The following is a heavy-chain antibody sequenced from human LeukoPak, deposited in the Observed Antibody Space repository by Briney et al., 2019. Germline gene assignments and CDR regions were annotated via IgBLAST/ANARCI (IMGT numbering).Heavy chain of an antibody. V-gene: IGHV5-51*01. D-gene: IGHD2-15*01. CDR3: ARXYXSGXSCYQGDFDY. Sequence: XXSGYSFTSYWIGWVRQMPGKGLEWMGIIYPGDSDTRYSPSFQGQVTISADKSISTAYLQWSSLKASDTAMYYCARXYXSGXSCYQGDFDYWGQGTLVTVSS. CDR1: GYSFTSYW. CDR2: IYPGDSDT. J-gene: IGHJ4*02.